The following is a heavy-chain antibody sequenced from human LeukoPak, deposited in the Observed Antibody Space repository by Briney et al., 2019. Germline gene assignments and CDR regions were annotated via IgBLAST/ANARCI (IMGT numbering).Heavy chain of an antibody. V-gene: IGHV3-7*01. J-gene: IGHJ3*02. D-gene: IGHD1-26*01. CDR2: IKQDGSEK. Sequence: GGSLRLSCAASGFTFSSYWMSWVRQAPGKGLEWVANIKQDGSEKYYVDSVKGRFTISRDNAKNSLYLQMNSLRAEDTAVYYCARVFQDSGGYEGNAFDIWGQGTMVTVSS. CDR1: GFTFSSYW. CDR3: ARVFQDSGGYEGNAFDI.